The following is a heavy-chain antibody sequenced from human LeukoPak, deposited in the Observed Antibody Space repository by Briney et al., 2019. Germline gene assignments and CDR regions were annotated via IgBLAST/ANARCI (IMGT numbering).Heavy chain of an antibody. CDR2: IKQDGSEK. CDR3: ARDSWDYYDSSGYLDY. D-gene: IGHD3-22*01. V-gene: IGHV3-7*01. CDR1: GFTFSSYW. J-gene: IGHJ4*02. Sequence: GGSLRLSCAASGFTFSSYWMSWVRQAPGKGLEWVANIKQDGSEKYYVDSVKGRFTISRDNAKNSLYLQMNSLRAEDTAVYYCARDSWDYYDSSGYLDYWGQGTLVTVSS.